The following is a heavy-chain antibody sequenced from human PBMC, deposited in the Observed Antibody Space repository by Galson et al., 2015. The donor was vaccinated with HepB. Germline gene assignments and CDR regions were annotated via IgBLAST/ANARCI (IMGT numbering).Heavy chain of an antibody. D-gene: IGHD3-10*01. CDR1: GFTFSSYA. CDR2: ISGSGGST. Sequence: SLRLSCAASGFTFSSYAMSWVRQAPGKGLEWVSVISGSGGSTYYADSVKGRFTISRDNSKNTLYLQMNSLRAEDTAVEYCVGGGGGVISLFDYWGQGTLVTVSS. V-gene: IGHV3-23*01. J-gene: IGHJ4*02. CDR3: VGGGGGVISLFDY.